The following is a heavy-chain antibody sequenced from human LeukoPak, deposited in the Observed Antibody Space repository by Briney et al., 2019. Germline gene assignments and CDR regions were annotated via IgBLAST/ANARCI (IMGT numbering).Heavy chain of an antibody. D-gene: IGHD6-6*01. CDR3: ARPNVYSSSSRSAFDI. V-gene: IGHV1-24*01. CDR1: GYTLTELS. J-gene: IGHJ3*02. Sequence: ASVKVSCKVSGYTLTELSMHWVRQAPGKGLEWMGGFDPEDGETIYAQKFQGRVTMTEDTSTDTAYMELSSLRSEDTAVYYCARPNVYSSSSRSAFDIWGQGTMVTVSS. CDR2: FDPEDGET.